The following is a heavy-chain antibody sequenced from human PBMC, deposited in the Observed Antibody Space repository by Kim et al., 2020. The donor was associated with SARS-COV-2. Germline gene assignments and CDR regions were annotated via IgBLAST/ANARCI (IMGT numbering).Heavy chain of an antibody. V-gene: IGHV4-34*01. CDR2: INHSGST. J-gene: IGHJ4*02. CDR1: GGSFSGYY. CDR3: ARGRASIAVD. D-gene: IGHD6-19*01. Sequence: SETLSLTCAVYGGSFSGYYWSWIRQPPGKGLEWIGEINHSGSTNYNPSLKSRVTISVDTSKNQFSLKLSSVTAADTAVYYCARGRASIAVDWGQGTLVTVSS.